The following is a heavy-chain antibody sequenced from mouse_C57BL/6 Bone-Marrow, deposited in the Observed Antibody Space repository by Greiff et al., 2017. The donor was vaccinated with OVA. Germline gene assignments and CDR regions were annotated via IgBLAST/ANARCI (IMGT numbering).Heavy chain of an antibody. J-gene: IGHJ1*03. CDR3: ARRLYFDV. V-gene: IGHV1-50*01. CDR2: IDPSDSYT. CDR1: GYTFTSYW. Sequence: QVQLQQPGAELVKPGASVKLSCKASGYTFTSYWMQWVKQRPGQGLEWIGEIDPSDSYTNYNQKFKGKATLTVDTSSSTAYMQLSSLTSEDSAVYYCARRLYFDVWGTGTTVTVSS.